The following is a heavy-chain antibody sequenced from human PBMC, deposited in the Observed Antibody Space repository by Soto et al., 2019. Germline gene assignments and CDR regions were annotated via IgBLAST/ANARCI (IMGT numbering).Heavy chain of an antibody. CDR3: AMVDVYVTPSPQDV. D-gene: IGHD3-16*01. CDR1: GYTFTRYG. V-gene: IGHV1-18*01. J-gene: IGHJ6*02. Sequence: QVQLVQSGAEVKNPGASVKVSCKASGYTFTRYGIGWARQAPGQGLEGMGWINTYNGNTNYAQNVQGRVTLTTDTSTSTAYMEPMSLRSNDTAIYYCAMVDVYVTPSPQDVWGQGTTVIVSS. CDR2: INTYNGNT.